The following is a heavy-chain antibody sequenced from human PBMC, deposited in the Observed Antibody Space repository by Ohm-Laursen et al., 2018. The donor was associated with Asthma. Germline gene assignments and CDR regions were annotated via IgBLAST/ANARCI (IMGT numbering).Heavy chain of an antibody. CDR1: GGTFSSYA. Sequence: SSVKVSCKASGGTFSSYAISWVRQAPGQGLEWMGGIIPIFGIANYAQKFQGRVTITADKSTSTAYMELSSLRSEDTAVYYCARSLVGGPPPFDPWGQGTLVTVSS. D-gene: IGHD1-26*01. CDR2: IIPIFGIA. J-gene: IGHJ5*02. CDR3: ARSLVGGPPPFDP. V-gene: IGHV1-69*17.